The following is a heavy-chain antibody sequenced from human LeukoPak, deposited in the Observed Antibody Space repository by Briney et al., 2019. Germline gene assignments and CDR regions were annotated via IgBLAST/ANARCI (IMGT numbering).Heavy chain of an antibody. Sequence: GESLKISCKGSGYSFTSYWIGWVRQMPGKGLEWMGIIYPGDSDTRYSPSFQGRVTISADKSISTAYLQWSSLKASDTAMYYCARQRWYSSGWPDAFDIWGQGTMVTVSS. J-gene: IGHJ3*02. V-gene: IGHV5-51*01. CDR1: GYSFTSYW. CDR2: IYPGDSDT. D-gene: IGHD6-19*01. CDR3: ARQRWYSSGWPDAFDI.